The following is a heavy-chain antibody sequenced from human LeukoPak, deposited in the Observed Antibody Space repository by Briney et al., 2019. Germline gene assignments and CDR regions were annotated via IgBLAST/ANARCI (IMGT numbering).Heavy chain of an antibody. Sequence: GGSLRLSCAASGFTFSSYAMQWVRQAPGKGLEWVAFIRYDGNNKYYADSVKGRFTISRDNSKNTLYLQMSSLRAEDTAVYYCARAMVRGNAFDIWGQGTMVTVSS. CDR3: ARAMVRGNAFDI. J-gene: IGHJ3*02. CDR1: GFTFSSYA. CDR2: IRYDGNNK. V-gene: IGHV3-30*02. D-gene: IGHD3-10*01.